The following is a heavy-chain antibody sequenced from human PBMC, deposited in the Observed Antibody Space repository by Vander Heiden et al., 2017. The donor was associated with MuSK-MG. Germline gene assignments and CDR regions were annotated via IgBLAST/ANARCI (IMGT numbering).Heavy chain of an antibody. J-gene: IGHJ5*02. Sequence: QVQLVESGGGVVQPGRSLRLSCAASGFTFRSSGMHWVRQAPGKGLEWVAVIWYDGSNKYYADSVKGRFTISRDNSKNTLYLQMNSLRAEDTAVYYCARGLDRFDPWGQGTLVTVSS. D-gene: IGHD1-1*01. CDR2: IWYDGSNK. V-gene: IGHV3-33*01. CDR1: GFTFRSSG. CDR3: ARGLDRFDP.